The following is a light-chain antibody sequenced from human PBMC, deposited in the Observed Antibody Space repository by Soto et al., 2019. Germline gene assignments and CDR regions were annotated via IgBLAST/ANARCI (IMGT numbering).Light chain of an antibody. CDR1: QSLVNSDGNTY. CDR2: TVS. J-gene: IGKJ1*01. Sequence: EVVMNQSPLSLPVTLGQPASISCRSSQSLVNSDGNTYLNWFHQRPGQSPRRLIYTVSNRDSGVPDRLSGSGLGTDFTLRISRVEAEDVGVYYCMQGSHLPRTFGQGTRVEIK. V-gene: IGKV2-30*01. CDR3: MQGSHLPRT.